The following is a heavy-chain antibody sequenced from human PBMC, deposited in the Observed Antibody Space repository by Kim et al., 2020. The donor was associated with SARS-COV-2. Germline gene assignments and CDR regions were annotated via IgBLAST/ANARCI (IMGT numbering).Heavy chain of an antibody. J-gene: IGHJ6*02. CDR2: IGAENGDS. Sequence: ASVKVSCRASGYTFTSFGLNWVRQAPGQGLEWVGWIGAENGDSNYAQKFQGRVTLTTDTPTNTAYMELRSLRSDDMAVYYCARGVNKDVWGQGTTVTVSS. CDR3: ARGVNKDV. D-gene: IGHD3-10*01. V-gene: IGHV1-18*03. CDR1: GYTFTSFG.